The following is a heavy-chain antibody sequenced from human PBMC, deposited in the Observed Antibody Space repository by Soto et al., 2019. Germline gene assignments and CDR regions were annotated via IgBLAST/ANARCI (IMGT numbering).Heavy chain of an antibody. J-gene: IGHJ6*02. Sequence: GSLRLSCAASGFTFSSYWMSWVRQAPGKGLEWVANIKQDGSEKYYVDSVKGRFTISRDNAKNSLYLQMNSLGAEDTAVYYCATEHLGVVVPAAIPPSYYGMDVWGQGTTVTVSS. D-gene: IGHD2-2*01. CDR3: ATEHLGVVVPAAIPPSYYGMDV. CDR2: IKQDGSEK. V-gene: IGHV3-7*04. CDR1: GFTFSSYW.